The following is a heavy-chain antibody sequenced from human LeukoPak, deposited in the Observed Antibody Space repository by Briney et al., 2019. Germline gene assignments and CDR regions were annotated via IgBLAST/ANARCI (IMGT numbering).Heavy chain of an antibody. J-gene: IGHJ3*02. Sequence: ASVKVSCKASGYTFINYGVNWVRQAPGQGLEWMGWISAYNGNTNYAQKLQGSVTMTTDTSTSTAYMELRSLRSDDTAVYYCARYTEHDAFDIWGQGTMVTVSS. V-gene: IGHV1-18*01. D-gene: IGHD5-18*01. CDR2: ISAYNGNT. CDR3: ARYTEHDAFDI. CDR1: GYTFINYG.